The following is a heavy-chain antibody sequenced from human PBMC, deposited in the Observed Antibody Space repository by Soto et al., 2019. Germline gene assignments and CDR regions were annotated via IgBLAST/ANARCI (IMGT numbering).Heavy chain of an antibody. CDR1: GFTFSSYS. V-gene: IGHV3-21*04. D-gene: IGHD2-2*01. CDR3: AKDGIGYCISTSCYSVDY. J-gene: IGHJ4*02. CDR2: ISKSSRNI. Sequence: GGSLRLSCAASGFTFSSYSMNWVRQAPGKGLEWVSSISKSSRNIYYADSVKGRFTISRDNSKNTLYLQMNSLRAEDTAVNYCAKDGIGYCISTSCYSVDYWGQGTLVTVSS.